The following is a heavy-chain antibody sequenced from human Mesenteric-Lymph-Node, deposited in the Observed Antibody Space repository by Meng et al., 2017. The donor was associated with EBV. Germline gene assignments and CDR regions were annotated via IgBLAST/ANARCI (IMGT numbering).Heavy chain of an antibody. CDR2: VYFSGST. CDR3: ARERGDSGSYGDY. CDR1: GGSVSSGSYY. Sequence: QVQLQDSGPGLVKPSETLSLTCIVSGGSVSSGSYYWSWIRQPPGKGLESIGYVYFSGSTNYNPSLKSRVTISVDTSKNQFSLKMNSVTAADTAVYYCARERGDSGSYGDYWGQGTLVTVSS. J-gene: IGHJ4*02. D-gene: IGHD1-26*01. V-gene: IGHV4-61*01.